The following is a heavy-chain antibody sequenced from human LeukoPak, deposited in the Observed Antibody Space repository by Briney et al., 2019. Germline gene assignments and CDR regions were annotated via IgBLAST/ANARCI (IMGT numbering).Heavy chain of an antibody. CDR2: IDPNSGGT. CDR3: AREGIVGAETPNWFDP. V-gene: IGHV1-2*02. J-gene: IGHJ5*02. CDR1: GYTFTSYD. Sequence: ASVKVSCKASGYTFTSYDINWVRQAPGQGLEWMGWIDPNSGGTNYAQKFQGRVTMTRDTSISTAYMELSRLRSDDTAVYYCAREGIVGAETPNWFDPWGQGTLVTVSS. D-gene: IGHD1-26*01.